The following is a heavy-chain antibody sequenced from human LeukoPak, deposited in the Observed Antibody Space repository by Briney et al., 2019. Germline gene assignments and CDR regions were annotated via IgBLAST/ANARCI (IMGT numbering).Heavy chain of an antibody. CDR2: ISSSGRTI. CDR1: GFTFSSYE. J-gene: IGHJ4*02. Sequence: PGGSLRLSCAASGFTFSSYEMNWVRQAPGKGLEWASYISSSGRTINYADSVKGRFTISRDNAKSSLYLQMNSLRVEDTAVYYCAREGLVITVAGEPGHPYWGQGTLVTVSS. V-gene: IGHV3-48*03. D-gene: IGHD6-19*01. CDR3: AREGLVITVAGEPGHPY.